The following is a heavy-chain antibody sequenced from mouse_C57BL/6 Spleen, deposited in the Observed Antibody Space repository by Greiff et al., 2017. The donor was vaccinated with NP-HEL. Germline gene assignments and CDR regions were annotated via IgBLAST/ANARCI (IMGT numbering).Heavy chain of an antibody. V-gene: IGHV5-16*01. D-gene: IGHD2-1*01. Sequence: DVHLVESEGGLVQPGSSMKLSCTASGFTFSDYYMAWVRQVPEKGLEWVANINYDGSSTYYLDSLKSRFIISRDNAKNILYLQMSSLKSEDTATYYCARDGSTMGYYYAMDYWGQGTSVTVSS. CDR1: GFTFSDYY. CDR2: INYDGSST. CDR3: ARDGSTMGYYYAMDY. J-gene: IGHJ4*01.